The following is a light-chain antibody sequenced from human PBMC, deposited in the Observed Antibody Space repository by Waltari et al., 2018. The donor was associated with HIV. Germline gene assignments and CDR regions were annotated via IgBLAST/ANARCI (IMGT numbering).Light chain of an antibody. CDR2: AAS. J-gene: IGKJ2*01. CDR1: QNINRY. CDR3: QQSYTIPYT. Sequence: DIQMTQSPSSLSASVGDRVTITCRASQNINRYLHWYQQKPGMAPKLLIYAASTLRSGVPSRFSGAGSGTDFTLTISSLQLDDFATYYCQQSYTIPYTFGQGTELDIK. V-gene: IGKV1-39*01.